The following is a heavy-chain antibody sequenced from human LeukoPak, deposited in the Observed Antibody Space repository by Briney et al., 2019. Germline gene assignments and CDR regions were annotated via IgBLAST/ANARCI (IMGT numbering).Heavy chain of an antibody. J-gene: IGHJ4*02. CDR3: AREIAAAGTDY. Sequence: PGGSLRLSCAASGFTFSSYWMSWIRQAPGKGLEWVSYISSSSNAMYSADSVKGRFTISRDNAKNSLYLQMNGLRAEDTAVYYCAREIAAAGTDYWGQGTLVTVSS. V-gene: IGHV3-48*04. CDR1: GFTFSSYW. CDR2: ISSSSNAM. D-gene: IGHD6-13*01.